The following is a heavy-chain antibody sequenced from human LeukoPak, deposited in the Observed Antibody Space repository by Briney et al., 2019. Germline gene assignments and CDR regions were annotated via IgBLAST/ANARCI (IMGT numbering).Heavy chain of an antibody. J-gene: IGHJ4*02. CDR3: ARESSSSSSY. Sequence: GGSLRLSCAASGFTFSSYSMNWVRQAPGKGLEWVSSISSSSSYIYYAESVKGRFTISRDNAKNSLYLQMNSLRAEDTAVYYCARESSSSSSYWGQGTLVTVSS. CDR1: GFTFSSYS. V-gene: IGHV3-21*01. CDR2: ISSSSSYI. D-gene: IGHD6-6*01.